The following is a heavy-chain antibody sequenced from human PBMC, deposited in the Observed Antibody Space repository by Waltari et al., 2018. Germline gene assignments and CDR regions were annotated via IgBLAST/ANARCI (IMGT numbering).Heavy chain of an antibody. CDR1: GFRFSDYF. D-gene: IGHD6-19*01. V-gene: IGHV3-11*01. Sequence: QVQLVESGGGLVKPGGSLRLSCAVSGFRFSDYFMTWIRQAPGKGLECVSYISGSGASAYYADSVKGRFSISRDNAKNSLYLHMNSLRAEDTAVYYCAREASGWTPHFDCWGQGTLVTVSS. CDR3: AREASGWTPHFDC. CDR2: ISGSGASA. J-gene: IGHJ4*02.